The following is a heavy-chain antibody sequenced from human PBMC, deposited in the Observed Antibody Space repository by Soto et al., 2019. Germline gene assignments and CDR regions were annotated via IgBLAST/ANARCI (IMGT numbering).Heavy chain of an antibody. CDR2: IIPIFGTA. V-gene: IGHV1-69*13. J-gene: IGHJ6*02. Sequence: SVKVSCKASGCTFSSYAISWVRQAPGQGLEWMGGIIPIFGTANYAQRFQGRVTITADESTSTAYMELSSLRSEDTAVYYCAREILDTLSLSGMDVWGQGTTVTVSS. CDR3: AREILDTLSLSGMDV. CDR1: GCTFSSYA. D-gene: IGHD2-15*01.